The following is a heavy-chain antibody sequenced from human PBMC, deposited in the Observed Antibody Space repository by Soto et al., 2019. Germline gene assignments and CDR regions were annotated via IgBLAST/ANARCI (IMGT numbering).Heavy chain of an antibody. Sequence: SVKVSCKASGYTFTSYDINWVRQATGQGLEWMGGIISNFGKANYAQKFQGRVTMIADESTSTAYMELSSLRSDDTAVYYCATVSRGLRFLEWLLSQNSAFDIWGQGTMVTVSS. CDR1: GYTFTSYD. D-gene: IGHD3-3*01. CDR3: ATVSRGLRFLEWLLSQNSAFDI. V-gene: IGHV1-69*13. CDR2: IISNFGKA. J-gene: IGHJ3*02.